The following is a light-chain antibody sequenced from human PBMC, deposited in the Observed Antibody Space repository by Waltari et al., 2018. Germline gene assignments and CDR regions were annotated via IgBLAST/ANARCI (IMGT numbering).Light chain of an antibody. Sequence: SYELTQPLSVSVALGQTAKIPCGGINIASKNVHWYQQKPGQAPVLVIFRSTDRPSGIPSQFSGSNSGNTATLTISRAQAGDEADYYCQVWDNFTLIFGGGTKLTVL. CDR1: NIASKN. CDR3: QVWDNFTLI. CDR2: RST. V-gene: IGLV3-9*01. J-gene: IGLJ2*01.